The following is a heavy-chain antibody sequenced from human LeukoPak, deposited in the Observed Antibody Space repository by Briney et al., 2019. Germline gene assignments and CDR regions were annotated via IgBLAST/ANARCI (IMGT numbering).Heavy chain of an antibody. V-gene: IGHV4-34*01. CDR3: ARVLRPRYYDFWSGYYRDGFDP. J-gene: IGHJ5*02. Sequence: SETLSLTCAFYGGSFSGYYWSWIRQPPGKGLEWIGEINHSGSTNYNPSLKSRVTTSVDTSKNQFSLKLSSVTAADTAVYYCARVLRPRYYDFWSGYYRDGFDPWGQGTLVTVSS. CDR1: GGSFSGYY. CDR2: INHSGST. D-gene: IGHD3-3*01.